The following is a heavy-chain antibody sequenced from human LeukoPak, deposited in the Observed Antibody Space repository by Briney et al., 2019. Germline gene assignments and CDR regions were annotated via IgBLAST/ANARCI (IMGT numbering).Heavy chain of an antibody. CDR2: IYYSGST. CDR3: ARHSPDTTVINWYFDL. Sequence: PSQTLSLTWTVSGGSISSSSYDWGWVRQPPGKGLEWIGYIYYSGSTNYNPSLKSRVTISVDTSKNQFSLKLSSVTAADTAVYYCARHSPDTTVINWYFDLWGRGTLVTVSS. V-gene: IGHV4-61*05. J-gene: IGHJ2*01. D-gene: IGHD4-17*01. CDR1: GGSISSSSYD.